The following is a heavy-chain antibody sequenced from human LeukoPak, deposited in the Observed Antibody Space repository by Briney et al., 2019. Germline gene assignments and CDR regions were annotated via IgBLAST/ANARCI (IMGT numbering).Heavy chain of an antibody. Sequence: SETLSLTCTVSGGSISSHYWSWIRQPPGKGLEWIGCIYYSGSTNYNPSLKSRVTISVDTSKNQFSLKLSSVTAADTVVYYCAREKASSIWYYYYYYYMDVWGKGTTVTVSS. J-gene: IGHJ6*03. CDR1: GGSISSHY. V-gene: IGHV4-59*11. CDR3: AREKASSIWYYYYYYYMDV. D-gene: IGHD1-26*01. CDR2: IYYSGST.